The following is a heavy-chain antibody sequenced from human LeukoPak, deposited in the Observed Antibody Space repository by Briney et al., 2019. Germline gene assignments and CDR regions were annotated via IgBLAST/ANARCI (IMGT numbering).Heavy chain of an antibody. D-gene: IGHD6-13*01. CDR3: AKGAATGLVDWFDP. CDR1: GFIFSNYA. Sequence: GGSLRLSCAASGFIFSNYALMWVRQAPGKGLQWVSSITGSGDNTFYADSVKGRFSLSRDNSKNMMYLQMYSLGAEDTAMYYCAKGAATGLVDWFDPWGQGTLVTVSS. CDR2: ITGSGDNT. J-gene: IGHJ5*02. V-gene: IGHV3-23*01.